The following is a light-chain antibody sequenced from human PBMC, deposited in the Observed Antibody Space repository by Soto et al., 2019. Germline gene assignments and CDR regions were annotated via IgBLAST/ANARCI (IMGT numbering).Light chain of an antibody. J-gene: IGLJ1*01. CDR3: CSYTTTTSYV. V-gene: IGLV2-14*01. CDR1: RSDVGTYKF. CDR2: DVN. Sequence: QSALTQPASVSGSPGQSITISCTGTRSDVGTYKFVSWYQQYPGKVPKLMIFDVNNRPAGISDRFSGSKSGNTASLTISGLQVEDEDDYCCCSYTTTTSYVFGTGTKLTVL.